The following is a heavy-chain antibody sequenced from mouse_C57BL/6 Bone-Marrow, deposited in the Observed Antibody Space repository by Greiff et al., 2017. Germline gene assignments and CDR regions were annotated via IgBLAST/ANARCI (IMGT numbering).Heavy chain of an antibody. V-gene: IGHV5-15*01. CDR1: GFTFSDYG. J-gene: IGHJ4*01. CDR2: ISNLAYSI. CDR3: ARQGFYYGSPYAMDY. D-gene: IGHD1-1*01. Sequence: EVMLVESGGGLVQPGGSLKLSCAASGFTFSDYGMAWVRQAPRKGPEWVAFISNLAYSIYYADTVTGRFTISRENAKNTLYLEMSSLRSEDTAMYCCARQGFYYGSPYAMDYWGQGTSVTVSS.